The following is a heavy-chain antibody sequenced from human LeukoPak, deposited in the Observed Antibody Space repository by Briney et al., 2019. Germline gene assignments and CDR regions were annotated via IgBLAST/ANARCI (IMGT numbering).Heavy chain of an antibody. CDR1: GFTVSSNY. Sequence: ESGGSLRLSCAASGFTVSSNYMSWVRQAPGKGLEWVSVIYSGGSTYYADSVKGRFTISRDNSKNTLYLQMNSLRAKDTAVYYCARGAGTSYGYSWFDPWGQGTLVTVSS. CDR3: ARGAGTSYGYSWFDP. V-gene: IGHV3-66*01. CDR2: IYSGGST. J-gene: IGHJ5*02. D-gene: IGHD5-18*01.